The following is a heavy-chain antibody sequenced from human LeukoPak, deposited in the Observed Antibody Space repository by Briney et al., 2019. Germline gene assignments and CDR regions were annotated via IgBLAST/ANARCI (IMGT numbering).Heavy chain of an antibody. J-gene: IGHJ4*02. CDR2: IYYSGST. CDR1: GGSISSYY. Sequence: MASETLSLTCTVSGGSISSYYWSWIRQPPGKGLEWIGYIYYSGSTNYNPSLKSRVTISVDTSKNQFSLKLSSVTAADTAVYYCARGYGDYLPDYWGQGTLVTVSS. V-gene: IGHV4-59*01. D-gene: IGHD4-17*01. CDR3: ARGYGDYLPDY.